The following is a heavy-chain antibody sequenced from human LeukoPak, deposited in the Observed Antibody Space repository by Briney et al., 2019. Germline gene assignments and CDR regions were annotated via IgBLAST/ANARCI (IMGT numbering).Heavy chain of an antibody. CDR1: GYTFTSYY. Sequence: ASVKVSCKASGYTFTSYYMHWVRQAPGQGLEWMGIINPSGGSTSYAQKFQGRVTMTRDTSTSTVYMELSSLRSEDTAVYYCARSDWGEMATTNAYYYYGMDVWGQGTTVTVSS. CDR3: ARSDWGEMATTNAYYYYGMDV. CDR2: INPSGGST. D-gene: IGHD5-24*01. V-gene: IGHV1-46*01. J-gene: IGHJ6*02.